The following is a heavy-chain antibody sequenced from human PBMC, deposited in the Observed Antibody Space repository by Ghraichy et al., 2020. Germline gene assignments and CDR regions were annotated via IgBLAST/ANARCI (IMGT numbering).Heavy chain of an antibody. CDR1: GFTFSSYA. CDR2: ISGSGGTT. D-gene: IGHD6-13*01. J-gene: IGHJ4*01. CDR3: AKSPQAAGLYYFDY. Sequence: GGSLRLSCAASGFTFSSYAMSWVRQAPGKGLEWVSAISGSGGTTPYADSVKGRFTISRDNSKNTLYLQMNSLRAEDTAVYYCAKSPQAAGLYYFDYWGHGTLVTVSS. V-gene: IGHV3-23*01.